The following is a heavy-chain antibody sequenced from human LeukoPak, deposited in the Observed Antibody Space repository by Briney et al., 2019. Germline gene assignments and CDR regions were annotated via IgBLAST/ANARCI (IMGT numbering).Heavy chain of an antibody. V-gene: IGHV3-23*01. Sequence: GASLRLSCAASGFTFSSYAMSWVRQAPGKGLEWVSAISGSGGSTYYADSVKGRFTISRDNSKNKLYLQMNSLRAEDTAVYYCAKVAGAVADEGAFDYWGQGTLVTVSS. CDR1: GFTFSSYA. CDR2: ISGSGGST. J-gene: IGHJ4*02. CDR3: AKVAGAVADEGAFDY. D-gene: IGHD6-19*01.